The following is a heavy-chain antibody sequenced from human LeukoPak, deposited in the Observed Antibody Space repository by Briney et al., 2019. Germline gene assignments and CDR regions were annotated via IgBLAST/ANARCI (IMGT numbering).Heavy chain of an antibody. Sequence: ASVKVSCKASAYTFTSYYMHWVRQAPGQGLEWMGIINPSGGSTSYAQKFQGRVTMTRDMSTSTVYMELSRLRSDDTAVYYCARAWLRLNPYFDYWGQGTLVTVSS. CDR1: AYTFTSYY. J-gene: IGHJ4*02. V-gene: IGHV1-46*01. CDR2: INPSGGST. CDR3: ARAWLRLNPYFDY. D-gene: IGHD5-12*01.